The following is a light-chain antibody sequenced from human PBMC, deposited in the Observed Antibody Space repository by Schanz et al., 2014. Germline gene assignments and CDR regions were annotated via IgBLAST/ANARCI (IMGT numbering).Light chain of an antibody. Sequence: QSVLTQPPSVSAAPGQKVTISCSGSSSNIGNNYVSWYQQFPGTAPKVLIYDNSKRPSGIPDRFSGSKSGTSATLGITGLQTGDEAHYYCGTWHTSLSAVFGGGTKLTVL. CDR2: DNS. V-gene: IGLV1-51*01. CDR3: GTWHTSLSAV. J-gene: IGLJ2*01. CDR1: SSNIGNNY.